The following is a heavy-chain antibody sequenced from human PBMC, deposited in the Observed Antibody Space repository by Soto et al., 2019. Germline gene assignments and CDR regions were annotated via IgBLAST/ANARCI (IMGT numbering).Heavy chain of an antibody. CDR2: IYSGGRN. V-gene: IGHV4-4*07. CDR3: ARASSRWDX. J-gene: IGHJ5*02. Sequence: KTSETLSLTCTVSGGSISSFYWSWIRQPAGKGLEWILRIYSGGRNNYNPSLKSRVTMSVETSKNQFSLRMSSVTAADTAMYYCARASSRWDXWGQGTLVPVSX. CDR1: GGSISSFY. D-gene: IGHD6-13*01.